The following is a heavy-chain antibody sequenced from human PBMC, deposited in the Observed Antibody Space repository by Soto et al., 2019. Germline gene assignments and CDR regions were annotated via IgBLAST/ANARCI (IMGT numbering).Heavy chain of an antibody. J-gene: IGHJ3*02. D-gene: IGHD2-2*01. Sequence: PGGSLRLSCAASGFTFSSYAMHWVRQAPGKGLEWVAVISYDGSNKYYADSVKGRFTISRDNSKNTLYLQMNSLRAEDTAVYYCARDRGLGYCSSTSCGAFDIWGQGTMVTVSS. CDR2: ISYDGSNK. CDR1: GFTFSSYA. V-gene: IGHV3-30-3*01. CDR3: ARDRGLGYCSSTSCGAFDI.